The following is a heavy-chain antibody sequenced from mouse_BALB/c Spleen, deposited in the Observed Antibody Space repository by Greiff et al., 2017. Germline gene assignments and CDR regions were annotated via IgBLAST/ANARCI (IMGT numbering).Heavy chain of an antibody. CDR2: IYPGDGDT. CDR1: GYAFSSYW. V-gene: IGHV1-80*01. Sequence: LVESGAELVRPGSSVKISCKASGYAFSSYWMNWVKQRPGQGLEWIGQIYPGDGDTNYNGKFKGKATLTADKSSSTAYMQLSSLTSEDSAVYFCARLIPYYFDYWGQGTTLTVSS. CDR3: ARLIPYYFDY. J-gene: IGHJ2*01.